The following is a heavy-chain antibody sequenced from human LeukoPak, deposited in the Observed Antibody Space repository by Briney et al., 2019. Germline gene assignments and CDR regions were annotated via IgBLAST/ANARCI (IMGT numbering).Heavy chain of an antibody. D-gene: IGHD6-19*01. J-gene: IGHJ4*02. V-gene: IGHV4-34*01. CDR2: TYHSGST. Sequence: PSETLSLTCAVYGGSFSGYYWSWIRQSPGKGLEWIGETYHSGSTNYNSSLKSRVTMSVDKSKNQFSLILSSVTAADMAVYYCARAPPYGSGWSKGVLDYWGQGTLVTVSS. CDR1: GGSFSGYY. CDR3: ARAPPYGSGWSKGVLDY.